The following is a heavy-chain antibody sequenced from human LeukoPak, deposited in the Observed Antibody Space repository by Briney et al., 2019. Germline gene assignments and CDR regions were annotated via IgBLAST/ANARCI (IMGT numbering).Heavy chain of an antibody. CDR1: GFTVSSNY. D-gene: IGHD6-13*01. V-gene: IGHV3-66*01. CDR3: ASGRFPGIAAAGAYYFDY. J-gene: IGHJ4*02. CDR2: IYSGGST. Sequence: PGGSLRLSCAASGFTVSSNYMSWVRQAPGKGLEWVSVIYSGGSTYYADSVRGRFTISRDNSKNTLYLQMNSLRVEDTAVYYCASGRFPGIAAAGAYYFDYWGQGTLVTVSS.